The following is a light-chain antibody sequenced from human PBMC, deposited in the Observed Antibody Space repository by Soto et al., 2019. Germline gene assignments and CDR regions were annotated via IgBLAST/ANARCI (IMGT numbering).Light chain of an antibody. Sequence: PPPGSRAQRQKVHISSNGGSSKIGAGYAVNWYQQLPGTAPKLLIYANSDRPSRVPDRFSGSKSGTSASLAITGLQAEDEADYYCQSYDSSLSGFYVFGTGTKVTVL. CDR1: SSKIGAGYA. V-gene: IGLV1-40*01. J-gene: IGLJ1*01. CDR3: QSYDSSLSGFYV. CDR2: ANS.